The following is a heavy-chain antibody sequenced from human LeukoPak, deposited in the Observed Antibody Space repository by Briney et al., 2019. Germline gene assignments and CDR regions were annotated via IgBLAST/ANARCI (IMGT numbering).Heavy chain of an antibody. CDR1: GFTFDNFA. CDR3: AKNGEKYHGSGSYRDWFDP. J-gene: IGHJ5*02. CDR2: ITWNSRVK. Sequence: GRSLRLSCAASGFTFDNFAMHWVRQAPGKGLEWVSGITWNSRVKTYTPSVKGRFTISRDNSKNSLYLQMNSLRVEDTALYYCAKNGEKYHGSGSYRDWFDPWGQGTLVTVSS. D-gene: IGHD3-10*01. V-gene: IGHV3-9*01.